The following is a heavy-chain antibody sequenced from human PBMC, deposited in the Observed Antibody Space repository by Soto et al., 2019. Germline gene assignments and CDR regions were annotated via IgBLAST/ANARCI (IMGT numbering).Heavy chain of an antibody. CDR3: ARLWKRVTGTRWFDP. CDR2: FDSEDSET. D-gene: IGHD1-7*01. J-gene: IGHJ5*02. Sequence: ASVKVSCKVSGYTLTELSMHWVRQAPGKGLEWMGGFDSEDSETIYAQKFQGQVTISADKSISTAYLQWSSLKASDTAMYYCARLWKRVTGTRWFDPWGQGTLVTVSS. V-gene: IGHV1-24*01. CDR1: GYTLTELS.